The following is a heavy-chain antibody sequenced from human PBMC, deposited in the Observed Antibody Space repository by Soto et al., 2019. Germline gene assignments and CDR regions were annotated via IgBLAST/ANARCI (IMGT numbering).Heavy chain of an antibody. CDR3: ARVARGTATTVVDAFDI. J-gene: IGHJ3*02. D-gene: IGHD1-1*01. V-gene: IGHV4-34*01. CDR1: GGFVSSGSYY. Sequence: QVRLQQWGAGLLKPSETLSLTCAVYGGFVSSGSYYWSWIRQPPGKGLEWIGEMSHSGGTHFNPSLKSRVTISVDTSKNQFSLKMSSVTAADTALYYCARVARGTATTVVDAFDIWGPGTMVTVSS. CDR2: MSHSGGT.